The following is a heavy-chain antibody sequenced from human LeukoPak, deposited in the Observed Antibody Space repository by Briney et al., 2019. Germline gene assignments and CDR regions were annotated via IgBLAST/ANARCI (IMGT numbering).Heavy chain of an antibody. CDR1: GGSINTHC. V-gene: IGHV4-4*07. CDR3: ARVAKDWNYADF. Sequence: SETLSLTCTVSGGSINTHCWDWIRQSAGKGLEWIGRICSTGSNNYNPSLKSRVTMSVDTSRNQFSLNLRSVTAADTAVYYCARVAKDWNYADFWGQGTLVTVSS. D-gene: IGHD3/OR15-3a*01. J-gene: IGHJ4*02. CDR2: ICSTGSN.